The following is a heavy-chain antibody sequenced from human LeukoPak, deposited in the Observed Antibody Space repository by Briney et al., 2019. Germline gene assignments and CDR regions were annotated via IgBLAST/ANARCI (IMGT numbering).Heavy chain of an antibody. J-gene: IGHJ4*02. CDR2: ISNSGGDT. CDR3: AKGREDSSVGFDY. V-gene: IGHV3-23*01. Sequence: GGSLRLSCAASGFTFSSYATSWVRQAPGKGLEWVSAISNSGGDTSYSDSVKGRFTISRDNSKSTLYLQMNSLRAEDTALYYCAKGREDSSVGFDYWGQGTLVTVSS. D-gene: IGHD3-22*01. CDR1: GFTFSSYA.